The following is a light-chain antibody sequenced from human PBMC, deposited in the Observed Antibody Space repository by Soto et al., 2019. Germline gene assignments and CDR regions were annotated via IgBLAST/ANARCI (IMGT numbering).Light chain of an antibody. CDR1: QSVSSN. J-gene: IGKJ2*01. Sequence: EIVMTQSPATLSVSPGERATLSCRASQSVSSNLAWYQQKPDQAPRLLIYGASTGATGIPARFSGSGSGTEFTLTISSLQSEDFAVYYCQQYNNWPPYTFGQGTKLEIK. CDR2: GAS. V-gene: IGKV3-15*01. CDR3: QQYNNWPPYT.